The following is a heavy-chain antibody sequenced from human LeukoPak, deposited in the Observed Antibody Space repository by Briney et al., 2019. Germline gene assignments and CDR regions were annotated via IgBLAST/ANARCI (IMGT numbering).Heavy chain of an antibody. J-gene: IGHJ4*02. Sequence: PGGSLRLSCAASGFTFSSYAMHWVRQAPGKGLEWVAVISYDGSNKYYADSVKGRFTISRDNSKNTLYLQMNSLRAEDTAVYYCARDGIVDYYDSSGYSPPYHFDYWGQGTLVTVSS. D-gene: IGHD3-22*01. CDR1: GFTFSSYA. V-gene: IGHV3-30*04. CDR3: ARDGIVDYYDSSGYSPPYHFDY. CDR2: ISYDGSNK.